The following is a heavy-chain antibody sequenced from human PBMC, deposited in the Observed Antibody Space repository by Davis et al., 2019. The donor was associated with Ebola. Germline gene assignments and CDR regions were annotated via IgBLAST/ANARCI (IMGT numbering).Heavy chain of an antibody. Sequence: MPSETLSLTCTVSASSLSSYYWSWIRQPPGKGLEWIGYIYYSGSTNYNPSLKSRVTISVDTSKNQFSLKLSSVTAADTAVYYCARGNNLGDGHYYYYGMDVWGQGTTVTVSS. CDR3: ARGNNLGDGHYYYYGMDV. V-gene: IGHV4-59*08. D-gene: IGHD5-24*01. CDR1: ASSLSSYY. CDR2: IYYSGST. J-gene: IGHJ6*02.